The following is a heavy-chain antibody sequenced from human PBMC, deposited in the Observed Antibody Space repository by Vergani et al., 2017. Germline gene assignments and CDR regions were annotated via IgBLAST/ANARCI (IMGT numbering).Heavy chain of an antibody. Sequence: QVHLQESGPGLVKPSETLSLTCTVSGGSPSSSYWSWIRQPPGKGLEWIGQIFYSGSTNYNSSLKSRVTISVDTSKNQFSLKLNSVTAADTAVYYCAKFGGGYSSNWFDPWGQGTLVTVSS. J-gene: IGHJ5*02. CDR1: GGSPSSSY. CDR2: IFYSGST. V-gene: IGHV4-59*03. D-gene: IGHD3-16*01. CDR3: AKFGGGYSSNWFDP.